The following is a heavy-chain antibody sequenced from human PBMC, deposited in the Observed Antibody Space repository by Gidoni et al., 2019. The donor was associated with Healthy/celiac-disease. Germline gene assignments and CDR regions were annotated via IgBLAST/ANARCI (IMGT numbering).Heavy chain of an antibody. Sequence: QLQLQESGPGLVKPSATLSLTCTVSGVSISSSSYYWGWIRQPPGKGLEWIGSIYYSGSTYYNPSLKSRVTISVDTSKNQFSLKLSSVTAADTAVYYCALYSSSWDYFDYWGQGTLVTVSS. J-gene: IGHJ4*02. V-gene: IGHV4-39*07. CDR3: ALYSSSWDYFDY. D-gene: IGHD6-13*01. CDR1: GVSISSSSYY. CDR2: IYYSGST.